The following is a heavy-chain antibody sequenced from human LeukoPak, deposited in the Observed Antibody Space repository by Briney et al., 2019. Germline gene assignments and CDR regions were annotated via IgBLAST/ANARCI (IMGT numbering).Heavy chain of an antibody. D-gene: IGHD2-2*02. CDR1: GGSISSGSYY. V-gene: IGHV4-61*02. J-gene: IGHJ4*02. Sequence: PSETLSLTCTVSGGSISSGSYYWSWIRQPAGKGLEWIGRIYTSGSTNYNPSLKSRVTISVDTSKNQFSLKLSSVTAADTAVYYCARLSPTYTQSDYWGQGTLVTVSS. CDR3: ARLSPTYTQSDY. CDR2: IYTSGST.